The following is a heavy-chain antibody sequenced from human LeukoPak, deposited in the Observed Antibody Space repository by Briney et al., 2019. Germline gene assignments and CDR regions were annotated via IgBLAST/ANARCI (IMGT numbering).Heavy chain of an antibody. J-gene: IGHJ4*02. CDR1: GFTFSSYA. V-gene: IGHV3-30*04. D-gene: IGHD3-22*01. Sequence: GGSLRLSCAASGFTFSSYAMHWVRQAPGKGLECVAVISYDGSNKYYADSVKGRFTISRDNSKNTLYLQMNSLRAEDTAVYYCARDVPYDSSGFGDYWGQGTLVTVSS. CDR3: ARDVPYDSSGFGDY. CDR2: ISYDGSNK.